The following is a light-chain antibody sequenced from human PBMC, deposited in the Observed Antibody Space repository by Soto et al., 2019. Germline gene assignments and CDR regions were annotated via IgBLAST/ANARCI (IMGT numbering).Light chain of an antibody. J-gene: IGKJ2*01. CDR3: MQATHLPYT. Sequence: DVVMTQSPLSLPVTLGQPASISCRSSQGLLHSNGDTFLSWFQQRTGQSPRRLNYHVSNRDSGVPDRFSGSGSGTDFTLTIRRVEAEDVGIYYGMQATHLPYTFGRGTKLDI. CDR1: QGLLHSNGDTF. CDR2: HVS. V-gene: IGKV2-30*02.